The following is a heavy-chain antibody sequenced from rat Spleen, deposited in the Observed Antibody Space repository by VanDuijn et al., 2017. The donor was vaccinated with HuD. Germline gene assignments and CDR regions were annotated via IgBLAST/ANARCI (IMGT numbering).Heavy chain of an antibody. CDR3: TRGGYFRH. CDR1: GFTFSDYN. J-gene: IGHJ2*01. Sequence: EVQLVESGGGLVQPGRSLKLSYAASGFTFSDYNMAWVRQAPKKGLEWVASITNAAGKVHYPDSVKGRFTISRDTAQNTLYLQMNSPTSEDTATYYCTRGGYFRHWGQGVMVTVSS. V-gene: IGHV5S23*01. CDR2: ITNAAGKV. D-gene: IGHD2-5*01.